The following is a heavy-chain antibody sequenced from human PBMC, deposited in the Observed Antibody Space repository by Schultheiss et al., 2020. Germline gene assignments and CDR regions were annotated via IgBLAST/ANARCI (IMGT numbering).Heavy chain of an antibody. J-gene: IGHJ2*01. D-gene: IGHD5-12*01. CDR1: GFSLSTYGVG. Sequence: SGPTLVKPTQTLTLTCTFSGFSLSTYGVGVGWIRQPPGKALEWLAVIYWDDDKRYRSSLKSRLTITKDTSKNQVVLTMTNMDPVDTATYYFAHRPSSTYDATRNWQFDLWGRGSLVTVSS. V-gene: IGHV2-5*02. CDR2: IYWDDDK. CDR3: AHRPSSTYDATRNWQFDL.